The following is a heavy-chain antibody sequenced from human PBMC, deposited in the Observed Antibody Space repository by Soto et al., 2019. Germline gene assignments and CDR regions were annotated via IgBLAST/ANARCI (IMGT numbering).Heavy chain of an antibody. J-gene: IGHJ6*02. CDR1: GFTFSSYA. CDR3: ARDGEGCSSSFFYYCYVMDV. D-gene: IGHD2-15*01. CDR2: ISGSGGST. Sequence: PGGSLRLSCAASGFTFSSYAMSWVRQAPGKGLEWVSAISGSGGSTYYADSVKGRFTISRDNSKNSLYLQMNSLRAEDTAVYYCARDGEGCSSSFFYYCYVMDVWGQGSTVTGS. V-gene: IGHV3-23*01.